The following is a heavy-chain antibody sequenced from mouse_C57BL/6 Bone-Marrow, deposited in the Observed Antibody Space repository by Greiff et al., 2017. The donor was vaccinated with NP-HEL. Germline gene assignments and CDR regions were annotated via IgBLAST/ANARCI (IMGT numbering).Heavy chain of an antibody. CDR2: ISYSGST. Sequence: EVKLKESGPGLAKPSQTLSLTCSVTGYSITSDYWNWIRKFPGNKLEYMGYISYSGSTYYNPSLKSRISITRDTSKNQYYLQLNSVTTEDTATYYCARRLLLLRGAMDYCGQGTSVTVSS. CDR1: GYSITSDY. J-gene: IGHJ4*01. CDR3: ARRLLLLRGAMDY. D-gene: IGHD1-1*01. V-gene: IGHV3-8*01.